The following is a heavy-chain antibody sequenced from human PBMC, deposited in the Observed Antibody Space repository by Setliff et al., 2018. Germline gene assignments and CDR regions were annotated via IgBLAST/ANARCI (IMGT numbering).Heavy chain of an antibody. CDR3: ARAYDSSGWYGESHTYHFDN. D-gene: IGHD3-22*01. V-gene: IGHV4-61*09. CDR2: VYKTGSI. J-gene: IGHJ4*02. CDR1: GDSISGGTYS. Sequence: SETLSLTCTVSGDSISGGTYSWSWIRQPAGKGLEWFGHVYKTGSIIYNPSLKSRVTISSDTSKNQFSLNLYSVTAADTAVYYCARAYDSSGWYGESHTYHFDNWGQGTLVTVSS.